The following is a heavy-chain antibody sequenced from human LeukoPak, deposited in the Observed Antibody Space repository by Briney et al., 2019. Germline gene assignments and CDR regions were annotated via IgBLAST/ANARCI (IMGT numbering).Heavy chain of an antibody. J-gene: IGHJ6*02. CDR2: IYFSGAT. Sequence: SETLSLTCTVSGGSISNYYWSWIRQSPVKGLEWIGYIYFSGATNYNPSLKSRVTISVDTSKNQFSLNLSSVTAADTAVYYCAREDPQTTVPEGLDVWGQGTTVSVSS. V-gene: IGHV4-59*01. CDR3: AREDPQTTVPEGLDV. CDR1: GGSISNYY. D-gene: IGHD4-17*01.